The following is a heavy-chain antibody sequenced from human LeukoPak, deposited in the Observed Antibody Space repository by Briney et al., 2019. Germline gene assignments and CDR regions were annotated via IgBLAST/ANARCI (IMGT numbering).Heavy chain of an antibody. CDR2: IHYTGNT. J-gene: IGHJ4*02. Sequence: PSQTLSLTCSVSGGSISSGTYYWSWIRQSPGKGLELIGYIHYTGNTYYNPSLKSRVTISVDTSKNQFALKLSSVTAADTAVYYCARSHYYDSSPHFFDYWGQGTLVTVSS. V-gene: IGHV4-31*03. CDR1: GGSISSGTYY. D-gene: IGHD3-22*01. CDR3: ARSHYYDSSPHFFDY.